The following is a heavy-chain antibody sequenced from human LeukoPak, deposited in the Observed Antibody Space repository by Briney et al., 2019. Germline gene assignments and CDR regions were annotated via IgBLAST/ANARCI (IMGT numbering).Heavy chain of an antibody. CDR2: VSTSNPHT. Sequence: GASVKVSCKPSGYTFTNYGISWGRQAPGQGLEWMGWVSTSNPHTNYAPKFRGRVIMTIDTSTTTAYLEMRSLTSDDTAVYYCARDRFLWGLGNWFDLWGQGTLVTVTS. J-gene: IGHJ5*02. D-gene: IGHD3-3*01. V-gene: IGHV1-18*01. CDR3: ARDRFLWGLGNWFDL. CDR1: GYTFTNYG.